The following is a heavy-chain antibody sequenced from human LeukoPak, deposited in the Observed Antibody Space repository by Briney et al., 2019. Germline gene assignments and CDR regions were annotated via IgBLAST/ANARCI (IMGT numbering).Heavy chain of an antibody. D-gene: IGHD2-2*02. CDR1: GFTFSSYA. V-gene: IGHV3-23*01. CDR2: ISGSGGST. J-gene: IGHJ4*02. Sequence: GVLRLSCAASGFTFSSYAMSWVRQAPGKGLEWVSAISGSGGSTYYADSVKGRFTISRDNSKNTLYLQMNSLGAEDTAVYYCAKTPGGVVPAAIHYFDYWGQGTLVTVSS. CDR3: AKTPGGVVPAAIHYFDY.